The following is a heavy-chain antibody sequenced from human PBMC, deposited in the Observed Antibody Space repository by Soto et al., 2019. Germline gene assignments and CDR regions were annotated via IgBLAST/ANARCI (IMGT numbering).Heavy chain of an antibody. D-gene: IGHD3-22*01. CDR1: RFSLSTSGMC. CDR2: IDWDDDK. CDR3: ARITTYYYDSSGYLHGMDV. Sequence: SGPTLVNPTQTLTLTCTFSRFSLSTSGMCVSWIRQPPGKALEWLARIDWDDDKYYSTSLKTRLTISKDTSKNQVVLTMTNMDPVDTATYYCARITTYYYDSSGYLHGMDVWGQGTTVTVSS. V-gene: IGHV2-70*11. J-gene: IGHJ6*02.